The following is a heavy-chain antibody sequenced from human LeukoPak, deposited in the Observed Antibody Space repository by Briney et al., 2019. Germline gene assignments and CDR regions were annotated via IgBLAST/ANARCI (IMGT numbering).Heavy chain of an antibody. Sequence: ASVKVSCKAPGYTFTNYGISWVRQAPGQGLEWMGYIIAYNGNTNYAQNFQGRVTMTTDTSTSTAYMELRSLRSDDTAVYYCARTRPTWEGWGFDYWGQGTLVTVSS. CDR1: GYTFTNYG. J-gene: IGHJ4*02. V-gene: IGHV1-18*01. CDR3: ARTRPTWEGWGFDY. CDR2: IIAYNGNT. D-gene: IGHD1-26*01.